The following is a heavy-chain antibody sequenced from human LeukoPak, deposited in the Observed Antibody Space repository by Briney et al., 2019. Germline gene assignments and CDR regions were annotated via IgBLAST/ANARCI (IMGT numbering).Heavy chain of an antibody. CDR2: INPSGGST. CDR3: ATDRGSRLIGSLVRGVTLGYYGMDV. Sequence: GASVKVSRKASGYTFTSYYMHWVRQAPGQGLEWMGIINPSGGSTSYAQKFQGRVTMTRDTSISTAYMELSRLRSDDTAVYYCATDRGSRLIGSLVRGVTLGYYGMDVWGQGTTVTVSS. CDR1: GYTFTSYY. J-gene: IGHJ6*02. D-gene: IGHD3-10*01. V-gene: IGHV1-46*01.